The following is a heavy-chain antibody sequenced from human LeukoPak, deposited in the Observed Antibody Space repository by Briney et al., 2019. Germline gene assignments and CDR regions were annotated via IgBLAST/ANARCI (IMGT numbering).Heavy chain of an antibody. D-gene: IGHD2-15*01. Sequence: PGGSLTLSCAASGFTFSSYWMSWVRQAPREGLEWVANIKQDGSEQYYVDSVKGRFTISRDNAKNSLYLQMNSLRAEDKAVYYCAREDIVVVVAASRWFDPWGQGTLVTVSS. CDR3: AREDIVVVVAASRWFDP. J-gene: IGHJ5*02. V-gene: IGHV3-7*01. CDR2: IKQDGSEQ. CDR1: GFTFSSYW.